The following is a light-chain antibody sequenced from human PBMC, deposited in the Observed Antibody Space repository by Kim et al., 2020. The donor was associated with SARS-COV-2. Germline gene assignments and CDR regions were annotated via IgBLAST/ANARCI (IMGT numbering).Light chain of an antibody. J-gene: IGKJ5*01. CDR3: QQSYSMPPIT. V-gene: IGKV1-39*01. CDR2: AAS. Sequence: DIQTTQSPSSLSASVGDRVTITCRASQSISSYLNWYQQKPGKAPKLLIYAASSLQSGVPSRFSGSGSGTDFTLTISSLQPEDFATYYCQQSYSMPPITFGQGTRLEIK. CDR1: QSISSY.